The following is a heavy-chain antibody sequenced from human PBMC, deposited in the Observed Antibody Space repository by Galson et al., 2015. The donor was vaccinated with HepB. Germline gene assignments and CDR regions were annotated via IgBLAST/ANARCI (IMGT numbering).Heavy chain of an antibody. Sequence: SLRLSCAASGFSFHTDAMSWVRQAPGRGLEWVATISETGGTSFYADSVKGRFRISRDNGRGTVYLQMNRLRSDDTAVYYCVKDRWGRTDIYDFWGPGTTVTVSS. CDR2: ISETGGTS. V-gene: IGHV3-23*01. J-gene: IGHJ3*01. CDR3: VKDRWGRTDIYDF. CDR1: GFSFHTDA. D-gene: IGHD1-26*01.